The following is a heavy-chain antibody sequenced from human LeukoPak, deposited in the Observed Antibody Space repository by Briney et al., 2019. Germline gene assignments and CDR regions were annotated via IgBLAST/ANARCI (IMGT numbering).Heavy chain of an antibody. CDR2: IKEDGSEK. J-gene: IGHJ4*02. CDR1: GFMFSSYW. V-gene: IGHV3-7*01. CDR3: ARDNSDYDSSFFDY. D-gene: IGHD3-22*01. Sequence: GGSLRLSCAASGFMFSSYWMSWARQAPGKGLEWVADIKEDGSEKYYVDSVKSRFTVSRDNAKNSLFLQMNSLRAEDTAVYYCARDNSDYDSSFFDYWGQGTLVTVSS.